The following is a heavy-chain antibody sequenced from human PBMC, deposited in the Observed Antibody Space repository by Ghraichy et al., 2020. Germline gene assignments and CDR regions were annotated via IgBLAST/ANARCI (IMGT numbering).Heavy chain of an antibody. D-gene: IGHD3-10*01. J-gene: IGHJ4*02. CDR3: ARDMETMVRGWGFDY. CDR1: GFTFSSYS. V-gene: IGHV3-48*02. Sequence: LSLTCVVSGFTFSSYSFNWVRQAPGKGLEWVSYISGGSSTIYYADSVKGRFSISRDNAKNSLYLQMNSLRDEDTDVYYCARDMETMVRGWGFDYWGQGTLVTVSS. CDR2: ISGGSSTI.